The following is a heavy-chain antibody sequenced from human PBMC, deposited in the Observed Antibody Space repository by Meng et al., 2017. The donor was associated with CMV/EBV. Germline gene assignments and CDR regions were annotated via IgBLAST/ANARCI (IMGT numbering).Heavy chain of an antibody. V-gene: IGHV3-30-3*01. CDR1: GFPFSPYT. CDR3: ARGGGFCSVAGCYGIDY. CDR2: ISSDGSNK. D-gene: IGHD2-2*01. Sequence: GGSLRLSCAASGFPFSPYTIHWVRQAPGKGLEWVALISSDGSNKDYADSVKGRFTISRDNSKNTLSLQMNSLRTEDTAVYYCARGGGFCSVAGCYGIDYWGQGTVVNRLL. J-gene: IGHJ4*02.